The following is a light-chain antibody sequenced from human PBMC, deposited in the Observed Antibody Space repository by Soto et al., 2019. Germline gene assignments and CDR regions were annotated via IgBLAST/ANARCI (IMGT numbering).Light chain of an antibody. J-gene: IGKJ1*01. V-gene: IGKV3-15*01. CDR1: QGIGDT. CDR3: QQYSKWPPWT. Sequence: EVVMRQSPATLSVSPGEGATLSCRASQGIGDTLAWYQHKPGQTPRLLIFRASSRATGVPARFSASGSGTEFTLTISELQSEDFAVYYCQQYSKWPPWTFGPGTKVDIK. CDR2: RAS.